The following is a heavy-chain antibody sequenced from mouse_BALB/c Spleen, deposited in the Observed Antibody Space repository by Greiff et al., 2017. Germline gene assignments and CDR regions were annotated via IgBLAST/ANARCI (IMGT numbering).Heavy chain of an antibody. J-gene: IGHJ4*01. CDR2: ISDGGSYT. Sequence: EVQRVESGGGLVKPGGSLKLSCAASGFTFSDYYMYWVRQTPEKRLEWVATISDGGSYTYYPDSVKGRFTISRDNAKNNLYLQMSSLKSEDTAMYYCARGGIRYYAMDYWGQGTSVTVSS. CDR3: ARGGIRYYAMDY. CDR1: GFTFSDYY. V-gene: IGHV5-4*02.